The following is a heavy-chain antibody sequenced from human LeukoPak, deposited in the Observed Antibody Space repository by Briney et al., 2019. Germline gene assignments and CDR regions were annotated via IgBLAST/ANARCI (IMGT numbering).Heavy chain of an antibody. J-gene: IGHJ6*03. D-gene: IGHD2-2*01. CDR3: ARDCSSSSCYLPDV. Sequence: ETLSLTCTVSGGSISNYYWSWIRQPPGEGLEWIGYIYDSGSTNYNPSLKNRVTISADTSKNQFSLKVNSVTTADTAVYYCARDCSSSSCYLPDVWGKGTTVT. CDR2: IYDSGST. V-gene: IGHV4-59*01. CDR1: GGSISNYY.